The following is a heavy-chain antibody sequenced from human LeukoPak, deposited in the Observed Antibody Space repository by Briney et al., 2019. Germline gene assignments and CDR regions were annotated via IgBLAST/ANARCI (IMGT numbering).Heavy chain of an antibody. CDR2: ISSSSSYI. V-gene: IGHV3-21*01. CDR1: GFAFSSYS. CDR3: HGPRASGFDP. Sequence: GGSLRLSCAASGFAFSSYSMNWVRQAPGKGLEWASSISSSSSYIYYADSVKGRFTISRDNAKNSLYLQMNSLRAEDTAVYYCHGPRASGFDPWGQGTLVTVSS. D-gene: IGHD4-17*01. J-gene: IGHJ5*02.